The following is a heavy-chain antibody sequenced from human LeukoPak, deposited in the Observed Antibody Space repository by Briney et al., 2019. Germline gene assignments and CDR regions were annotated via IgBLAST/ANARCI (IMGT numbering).Heavy chain of an antibody. CDR1: GGSFSGYY. Sequence: SETLSLTCAVYGGSFSGYYWSWVRQPPGKGLEWIGEINHSGSTNYNPSLKSRVTISVDTSKNQFSLKLSSVTAADTAVYYCARLRAVTRSSSWLQVRRRFDYWGQGTLVTVSS. V-gene: IGHV4-34*01. D-gene: IGHD6-13*01. CDR3: ARLRAVTRSSSWLQVRRRFDY. J-gene: IGHJ4*02. CDR2: INHSGST.